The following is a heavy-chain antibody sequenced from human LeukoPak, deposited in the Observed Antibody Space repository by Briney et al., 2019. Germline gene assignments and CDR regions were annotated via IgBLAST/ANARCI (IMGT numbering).Heavy chain of an antibody. CDR1: GGSISSYY. CDR3: ARHYSGWYNFFDY. J-gene: IGHJ4*02. V-gene: IGHV4-39*01. Sequence: SETLSLTCTVSGGSISSYYWGWIRQPPGKGLEWIGSLFYSGSTYYNPSLKSRVTISVDTSKNQFSLKLTSVTAADTAVYYCARHYSGWYNFFDYWGQGTLVTVSS. D-gene: IGHD6-19*01. CDR2: LFYSGST.